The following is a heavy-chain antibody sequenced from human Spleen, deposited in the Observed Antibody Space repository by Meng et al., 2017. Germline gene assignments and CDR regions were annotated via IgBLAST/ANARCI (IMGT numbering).Heavy chain of an antibody. D-gene: IGHD4-11*01. CDR2: ISGSGVRT. CDR3: VPRTTYFDS. V-gene: IGHV3-23*04. J-gene: IGHJ4*02. Sequence: VQLVESGGGVVQPGGSLRLSCAASGFTFSSYAMSWVRQAPGKGLEWVSGISGSGVRTYYADSVKGRFTISRDNSKNTLYLQMNSLRAEDTAVYYCVPRTTYFDSWGLGTLVTVSS. CDR1: GFTFSSYA.